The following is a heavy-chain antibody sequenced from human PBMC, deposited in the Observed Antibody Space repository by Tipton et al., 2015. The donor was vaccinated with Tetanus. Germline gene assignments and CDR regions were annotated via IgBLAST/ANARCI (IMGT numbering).Heavy chain of an antibody. V-gene: IGHV4-59*01. CDR3: ARIGWPQQNKPAFDI. CDR2: VHHSGRT. Sequence: TLSLTCSVSGGSISSYYWTWIRQPPGRGLEWIGFVHHSGRTNYSPSLRSRVPLSVDTSKNQFSLNLSSVTAADTAVYYCARIGWPQQNKPAFDIWGQGTVVTVSS. D-gene: IGHD6-19*01. J-gene: IGHJ3*02. CDR1: GGSISSYY.